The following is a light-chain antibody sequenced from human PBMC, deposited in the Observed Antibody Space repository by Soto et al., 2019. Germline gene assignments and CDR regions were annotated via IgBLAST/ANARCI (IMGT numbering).Light chain of an antibody. CDR2: DAS. J-gene: IGKJ1*01. Sequence: EIVLTQSPATLSFSPGERATLSCRASQSVSSYLAWYQQKPGQAPRLLIYDASNRATGIPARFSGSGSGTDFTLTISRLEPEDFAVYYCQQYGSSPTWTFGQGTKVDIK. CDR3: QQYGSSPTWT. CDR1: QSVSSY. V-gene: IGKV3-20*01.